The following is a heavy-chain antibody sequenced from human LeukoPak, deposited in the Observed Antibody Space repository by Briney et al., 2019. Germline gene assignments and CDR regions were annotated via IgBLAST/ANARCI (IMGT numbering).Heavy chain of an antibody. V-gene: IGHV3-23*01. D-gene: IGHD3-22*01. Sequence: PGGSLRLSCAASGFTFNIYAMSWVRQAPGKGLEGVSSISSRSDYTFYADSVKGRFTISRDNSRNTLYLQMNSLRAEDTAIYYCAKDRPNYYETNGHYYRRDGDSWGQGTLVTVSS. CDR1: GFTFNIYA. CDR3: AKDRPNYYETNGHYYRRDGDS. CDR2: ISSRSDYT. J-gene: IGHJ5*01.